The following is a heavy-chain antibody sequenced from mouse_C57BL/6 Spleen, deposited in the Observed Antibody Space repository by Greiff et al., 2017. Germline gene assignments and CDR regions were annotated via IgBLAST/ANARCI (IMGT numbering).Heavy chain of an antibody. D-gene: IGHD1-1*01. V-gene: IGHV1-52*01. CDR2: IDPSDSDT. CDR3: ACYYYGSSDGGYFDV. J-gene: IGHJ1*03. CDR1: GYTFTSYW. Sequence: VQLQQSGAELVRPGSSVKLSCKASGYTFTSYWMHWVKQRPIQGLEWIGNIDPSDSDTHYNQKFKDKDTLTVDKSSSTAYMQLTSLTSEDSAVYYCACYYYGSSDGGYFDVWGTGTTVTVSS.